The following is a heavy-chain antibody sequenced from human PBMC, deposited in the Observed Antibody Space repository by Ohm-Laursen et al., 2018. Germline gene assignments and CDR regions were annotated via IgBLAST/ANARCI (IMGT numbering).Heavy chain of an antibody. Sequence: TLSLTCTVSGGSISSYYWSWIRQPAGKGLEWIGRIYTSGSTNYNPSLESRVTISADTSKNQFSLRLTSVTAADTAVYYCVRAQSSSLFDSWGQGTLVTVSS. J-gene: IGHJ4*02. V-gene: IGHV4-4*07. CDR3: VRAQSSSLFDS. CDR1: GGSISSYY. CDR2: IYTSGST. D-gene: IGHD6-6*01.